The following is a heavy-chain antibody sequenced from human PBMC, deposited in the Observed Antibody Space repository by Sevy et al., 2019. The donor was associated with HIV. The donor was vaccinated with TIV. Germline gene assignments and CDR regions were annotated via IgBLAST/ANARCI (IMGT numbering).Heavy chain of an antibody. V-gene: IGHV3-23*01. CDR1: GFTVSSNH. J-gene: IGHJ3*02. CDR3: ATHRRRDGYSYGAFDI. Sequence: GGSLRLSCAASGFTVSSNHMSWVRQAPGKGLEWVSAVSGSGGKTYYADSVKGRFTISRDTSNNTLFLHMNSLRAEDTAVYYCATHRRRDGYSYGAFDIWGQGTMVTVSS. CDR2: VSGSGGKT. D-gene: IGHD4-4*01.